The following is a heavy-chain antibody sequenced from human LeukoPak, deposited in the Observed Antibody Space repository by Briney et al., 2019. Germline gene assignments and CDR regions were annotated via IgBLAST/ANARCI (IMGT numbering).Heavy chain of an antibody. V-gene: IGHV3-7*03. CDR3: TRDSVGDSYADY. J-gene: IGHJ4*02. Sequence: GGSLRLSCAASGFTFSSYWMNWVCQAPGKGLEWVANIKQDGSEKYYVDSVKGRFTISRDNAKNSLYLQMNSLRAEDTAVYYCTRDSVGDSYADYWGQGTLVTVSS. CDR2: IKQDGSEK. CDR1: GFTFSSYW. D-gene: IGHD5-18*01.